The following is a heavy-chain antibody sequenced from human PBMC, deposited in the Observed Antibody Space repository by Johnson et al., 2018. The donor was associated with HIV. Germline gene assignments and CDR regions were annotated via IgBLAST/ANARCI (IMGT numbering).Heavy chain of an antibody. D-gene: IGHD3-22*01. V-gene: IGHV3-64*07. CDR2: ISNNGGST. Sequence: VQLVESGGGVVQPGGSLRLSCAAFGFSFSTYAMHWVRQAPGKGLEYVSAISNNGGSTFYADSVRGRFTISRDNSKNTLYLQMGSLRAEDMAVYYCAIPYFYDSGDYRWGQGTMVTVSS. CDR3: AIPYFYDSGDYR. CDR1: GFSFSTYA. J-gene: IGHJ3*01.